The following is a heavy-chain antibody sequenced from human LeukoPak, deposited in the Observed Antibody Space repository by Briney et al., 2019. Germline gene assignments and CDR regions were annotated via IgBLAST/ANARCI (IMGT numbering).Heavy chain of an antibody. J-gene: IGHJ4*02. CDR2: ISVSGGST. CDR1: GFSLSNYG. D-gene: IGHD3-3*01. Sequence: PGGSLRLSCAVSGFSLSNYGIHWVRQAPGKGLEWVSAISVSGGSTYYADSVKGRFTISRDNSKKTLYLQMNSLRAEDTAVYFCAKEGSGSRLLEWLSYFDYWGQGTLVTVSS. V-gene: IGHV3-23*01. CDR3: AKEGSGSRLLEWLSYFDY.